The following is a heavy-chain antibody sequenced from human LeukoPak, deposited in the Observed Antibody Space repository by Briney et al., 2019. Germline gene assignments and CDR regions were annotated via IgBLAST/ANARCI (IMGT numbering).Heavy chain of an antibody. D-gene: IGHD3-22*01. J-gene: IGHJ6*02. CDR2: MNPNSGNT. CDR1: GYTFTSYD. Sequence: GASVKVSCKASGYTFTSYDINWVRQATGQGLEGMGWMNPNSGNTGYAQKFQGRVTMTRNTSISTAYMELSSLRSEDTAVYYCARIPSYYYDGSGSYYYYYGMDVWGQGTTVTVSS. V-gene: IGHV1-8*01. CDR3: ARIPSYYYDGSGSYYYYYGMDV.